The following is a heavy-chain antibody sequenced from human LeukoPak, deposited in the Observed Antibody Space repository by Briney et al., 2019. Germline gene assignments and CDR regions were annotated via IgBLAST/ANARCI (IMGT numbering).Heavy chain of an antibody. J-gene: IGHJ5*02. CDR1: GFTFSSYG. Sequence: GGSLRLSCAASGFTFSSYGMHWVRQAPGKGLELVAFIRYDGSNKYYADSVKGRFTISRDNSKNTLYLQVNSLRAEDTAVYYCAKLAAMVPNWFDPWGQGTLVTVSS. CDR3: AKLAAMVPNWFDP. CDR2: IRYDGSNK. D-gene: IGHD5-18*01. V-gene: IGHV3-30*02.